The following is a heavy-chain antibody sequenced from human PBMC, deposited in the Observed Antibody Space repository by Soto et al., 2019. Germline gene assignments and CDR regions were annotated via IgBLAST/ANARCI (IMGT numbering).Heavy chain of an antibody. J-gene: IGHJ6*02. CDR1: GFTFDDYA. V-gene: IGHV3-9*01. Sequence: EVQLVESGGGLVQPGRSLRLSCAASGFTFDDYAMHWVRQAPGKGLEWVSGISWNSGSIGYSDSVKGRFTISGDNAKNSRYLQMNSLRAEATAVYYCAKALGPLVVPAASFPRGRYGMDVWGHGTTVTDS. D-gene: IGHD2-2*01. CDR3: AKALGPLVVPAASFPRGRYGMDV. CDR2: ISWNSGSI.